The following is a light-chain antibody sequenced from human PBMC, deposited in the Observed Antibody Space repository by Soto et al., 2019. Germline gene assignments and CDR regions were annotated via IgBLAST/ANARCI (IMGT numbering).Light chain of an antibody. Sequence: DIQMTQSPSSLSASVGDRVNITCRASQSISSYLNWYQQKPGKAPKLLIYAASSLQSGVPSRCSGSGSGTDFTLTSSSLQPEEFATYYSQQSYSTLLTFGGGTKVAIK. CDR1: QSISSY. V-gene: IGKV1-39*01. CDR2: AAS. J-gene: IGKJ4*01. CDR3: QQSYSTLLT.